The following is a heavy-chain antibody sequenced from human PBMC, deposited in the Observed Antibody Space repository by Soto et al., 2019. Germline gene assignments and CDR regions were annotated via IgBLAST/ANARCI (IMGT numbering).Heavy chain of an antibody. V-gene: IGHV3-64D*09. CDR1: GFTFSSYA. CDR2: ISSNGGST. D-gene: IGHD6-13*01. Sequence: GESLKISCSASGFTFSSYAMHWVRQAPGKGLEYVSAISSNGGSTYYADSVKRRFTISRDNSKNTLYLQMSSLRAEDTAVYYCVKDSSSWYYFDYWGQGTLVTVSS. J-gene: IGHJ4*02. CDR3: VKDSSSWYYFDY.